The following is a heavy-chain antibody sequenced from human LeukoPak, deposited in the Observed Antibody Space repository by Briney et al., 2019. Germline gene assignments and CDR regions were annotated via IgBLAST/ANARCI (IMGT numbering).Heavy chain of an antibody. Sequence: GGSLRLSCAGSGYTFSTFAMSWIRQIPGKGLEWVSAISGRGGSTNYADSVKGRFSISRDNSNNTLYLQLNSLRVEDTAIYYCAKVAIWGLSDWYFDLWGRGTLVTVSS. V-gene: IGHV3-23*01. CDR3: AKVAIWGLSDWYFDL. CDR2: ISGRGGST. D-gene: IGHD3-16*01. CDR1: GYTFSTFA. J-gene: IGHJ2*01.